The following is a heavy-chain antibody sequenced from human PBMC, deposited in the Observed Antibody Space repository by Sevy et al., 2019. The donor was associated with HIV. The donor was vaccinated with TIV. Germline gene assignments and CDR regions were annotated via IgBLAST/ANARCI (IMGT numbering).Heavy chain of an antibody. D-gene: IGHD6-13*01. J-gene: IGHJ4*02. CDR1: GCTFSDHY. CDR2: TRNKADSYTT. Sequence: GSLRLSCAASGCTFSDHYMEWVRQAPGKGLEWVGRTRNKADSYTTEYAASVKGRFTISRDDSKNSLYLQMNSLKTEDTAVYYCATHAGIAAAGRVFDYWGQGSLVTVSS. CDR3: ATHAGIAAAGRVFDY. V-gene: IGHV3-72*01.